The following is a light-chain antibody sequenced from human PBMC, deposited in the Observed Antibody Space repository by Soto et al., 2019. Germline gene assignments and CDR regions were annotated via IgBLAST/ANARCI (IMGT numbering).Light chain of an antibody. CDR3: QALDSRSAGVV. V-gene: IGLV3-1*01. Sequence: SYELTQPPSVSVSPGQTASISCSGDKLGDTYACWYQQRPGQSPVLVIYQDTKRPSGIPERFSGSNSGNTATLTISGTQGIDEADYYCQALDSRSAGVVFGGGTKVTVL. CDR1: KLGDTY. CDR2: QDT. J-gene: IGLJ2*01.